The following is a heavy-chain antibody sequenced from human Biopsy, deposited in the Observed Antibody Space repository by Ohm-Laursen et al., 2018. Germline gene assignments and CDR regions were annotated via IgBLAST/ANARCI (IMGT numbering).Heavy chain of an antibody. CDR3: AGIVLGPTNDAFDI. CDR1: GDSIRNYY. Sequence: GTLSLTCTVSGDSIRNYYWSWIRQAAGKGLEWIGRIYPGGGTIYNPSLKSRVTMSVDTSKNHFPLNLNSVTAADTAVYYCAGIVLGPTNDAFDIWGQGTMVTVSS. V-gene: IGHV4-4*07. D-gene: IGHD1-26*01. J-gene: IGHJ3*02. CDR2: IYPGGGT.